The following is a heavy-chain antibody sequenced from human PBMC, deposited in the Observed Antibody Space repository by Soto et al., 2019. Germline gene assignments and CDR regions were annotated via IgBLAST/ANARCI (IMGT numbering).Heavy chain of an antibody. CDR3: ARDVRGAVAGTFDY. J-gene: IGHJ4*02. CDR1: GFTFSSYA. Sequence: QVQLVESGGGVVQPGRSLRLSCAASGFTFSSYAMHWVRQAPGKGLEWVAVISHDGSNKYYADSVKGRFTISRDNSKNTLYLQMNSLRAEDTAVYYCARDVRGAVAGTFDYWGQGTLVTVSS. D-gene: IGHD6-19*01. V-gene: IGHV3-30-3*01. CDR2: ISHDGSNK.